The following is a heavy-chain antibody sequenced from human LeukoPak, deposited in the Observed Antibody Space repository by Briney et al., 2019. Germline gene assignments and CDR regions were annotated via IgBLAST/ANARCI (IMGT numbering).Heavy chain of an antibody. J-gene: IGHJ4*02. CDR2: MFYNGAT. CDR1: GGSISSSDYY. CDR3: AREARFALPVVGSGDY. Sequence: PSETLSLTCSVSGGSISSSDYYCGWIRQPPGKGLEWIGTMFYNGATKSNPSLSSRVTMSIDTSKNQFSLKLRSVTAADTAVYYYAREARFALPVVGSGDYWGQGTLVTVSS. D-gene: IGHD6-19*01. V-gene: IGHV4-39*07.